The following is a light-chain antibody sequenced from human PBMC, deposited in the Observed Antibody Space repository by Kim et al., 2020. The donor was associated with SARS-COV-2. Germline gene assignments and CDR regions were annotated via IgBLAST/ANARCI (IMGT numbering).Light chain of an antibody. CDR2: DVS. V-gene: IGLV2-14*04. Sequence: GQSLTLSCPGTTRDVGYYNSVSWYQQRPGKAPTLILYDVSERASGVSNRFSGSQSGNTASLTISGLRAEDEADYYCSSHTTSSTYVFGSGTRVTVL. CDR3: SSHTTSSTYV. CDR1: TRDVGYYNS. J-gene: IGLJ1*01.